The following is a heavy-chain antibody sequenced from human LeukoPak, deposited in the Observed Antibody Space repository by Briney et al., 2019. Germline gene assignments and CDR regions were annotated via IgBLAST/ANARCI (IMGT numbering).Heavy chain of an antibody. Sequence: ASMKVSCKASGYTFTGFYIQWVRQAPGQGLEWMGWINPKSGGTNYAQKFQGRVTMTRDTSISTAYMELSRLRSEDTAVYYCAREDGGSYQGNWFDPWGQGTLVTVSS. V-gene: IGHV1-2*02. J-gene: IGHJ5*02. CDR2: INPKSGGT. CDR3: AREDGGSYQGNWFDP. CDR1: GYTFTGFY. D-gene: IGHD1-26*01.